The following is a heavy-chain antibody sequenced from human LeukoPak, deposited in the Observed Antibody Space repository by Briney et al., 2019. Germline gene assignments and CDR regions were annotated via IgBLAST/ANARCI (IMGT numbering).Heavy chain of an antibody. CDR2: IYYSGST. CDR3: ARQLVRGDWFDP. CDR1: GGSISSSSYY. V-gene: IGHV4-39*07. Sequence: SQTLSLTCTVSGGSISSSSYYWGWIRQPPGKGLEWIGSIYYSGSTYYNPSLKSRVTISVDTSKNQFSLKLSSVTAADTAVYYCARQLVRGDWFDPWGQGTLVTVSS. J-gene: IGHJ5*02. D-gene: IGHD3-10*01.